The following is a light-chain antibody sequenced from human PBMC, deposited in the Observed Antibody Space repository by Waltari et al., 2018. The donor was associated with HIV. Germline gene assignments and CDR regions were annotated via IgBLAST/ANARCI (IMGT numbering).Light chain of an antibody. Sequence: SYLLTQAPSVSVAPGQTARIPCGGTNIGSKSVHWYRQKSGQAPVLVVYDDSDRPSGIPERFSGSNSGHTATLTISRVEAGDEADYHCQVWDSASDWVFGGGTKLTVL. CDR3: QVWDSASDWV. J-gene: IGLJ3*02. CDR2: DDS. CDR1: NIGSKS. V-gene: IGLV3-21*02.